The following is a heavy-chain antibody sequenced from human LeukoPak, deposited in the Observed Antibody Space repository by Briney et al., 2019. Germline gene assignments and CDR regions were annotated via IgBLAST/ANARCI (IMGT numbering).Heavy chain of an antibody. Sequence: PGRSLRLSCAASGFTFSSYAMHWVRQAPGKGLEWVAVISYDGSNKYYADSVKGRFTISRDNSKNTLYLQMNSLRAEDTAVNYCARDFNNGGENWFDPWGQGTLVTVSS. J-gene: IGHJ5*02. CDR2: ISYDGSNK. CDR3: ARDFNNGGENWFDP. V-gene: IGHV3-30-3*01. CDR1: GFTFSSYA. D-gene: IGHD2-8*01.